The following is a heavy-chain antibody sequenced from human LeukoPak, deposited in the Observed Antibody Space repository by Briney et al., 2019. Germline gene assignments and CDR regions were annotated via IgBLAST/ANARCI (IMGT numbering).Heavy chain of an antibody. Sequence: PSETLSLTCTVSGGSISSYYWSWIRHPPGKGLEWIGYIYYSGSTNYNPSLKSRVTISVDTSKNQFSLKLSSVTAADTAVYYCARHATYYYDSSGSNYFDYWGQGTLVTVSS. D-gene: IGHD3-22*01. CDR2: IYYSGST. CDR1: GGSISSYY. CDR3: ARHATYYYDSSGSNYFDY. J-gene: IGHJ4*02. V-gene: IGHV4-59*08.